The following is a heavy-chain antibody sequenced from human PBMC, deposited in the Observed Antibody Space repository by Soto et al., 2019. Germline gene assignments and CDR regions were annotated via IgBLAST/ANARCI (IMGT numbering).Heavy chain of an antibody. J-gene: IGHJ6*02. CDR3: AKRRDGYSFYYFYGMDV. V-gene: IGHV3-30*18. CDR1: GFTFSNFG. CDR2: ILYDGSNT. Sequence: QVQLVESGGGVVQPGRSLRLSCAASGFTFSNFGMHWVRQAPGKGLEWVAAILYDGSNTYYADSVKGRFTISRDNSKYTLDLEMNSLRAEDTAVYHCAKRRDGYSFYYFYGMDVWGQGPTATLSS. D-gene: IGHD4-4*01.